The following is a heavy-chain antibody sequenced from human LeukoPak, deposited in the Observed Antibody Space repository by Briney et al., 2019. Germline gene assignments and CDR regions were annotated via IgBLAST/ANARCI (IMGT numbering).Heavy chain of an antibody. V-gene: IGHV1-69*13. Sequence: ASVKVSCKASGGTFSSYAISWVRQAPGQGLEWMGGIIPIFGTANYAQKFQGRVTITADESTSTAYMELRSLRSDDTAVYYCAREGGVGPTAPTDYYYYQMDVWGKGTTVTVSS. J-gene: IGHJ6*03. D-gene: IGHD1-26*01. CDR1: GGTFSSYA. CDR3: AREGGVGPTAPTDYYYYQMDV. CDR2: IIPIFGTA.